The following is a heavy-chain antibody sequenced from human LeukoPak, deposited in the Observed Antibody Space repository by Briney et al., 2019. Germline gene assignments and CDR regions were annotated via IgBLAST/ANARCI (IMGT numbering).Heavy chain of an antibody. CDR1: GFTFSSYG. D-gene: IGHD3-16*01. Sequence: GGSLRLSCAASGFTFSSYGMHWVRQAPGKGLEWVAVISYDGSNKYYADSVKGRFTISRDNSKNTLYLRMNSLRAEDTAVYYCAKVGGVSYIYFDYWGQGTLVTVSS. CDR2: ISYDGSNK. J-gene: IGHJ4*02. V-gene: IGHV3-30*18. CDR3: AKVGGVSYIYFDY.